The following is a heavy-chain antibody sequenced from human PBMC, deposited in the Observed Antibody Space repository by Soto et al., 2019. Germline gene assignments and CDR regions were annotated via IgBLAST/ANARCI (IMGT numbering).Heavy chain of an antibody. Sequence: AASVKVSCKASGYTFTSYGISWVRQAPGQGLEWMGWISAYNGNTNYAQKLQGRVTMTTDTSTSTAYMELRSLRSDDTAVYYCARVSRWMATTTGDYWGQGTLVTVSS. D-gene: IGHD5-12*01. CDR2: ISAYNGNT. J-gene: IGHJ4*02. V-gene: IGHV1-18*01. CDR1: GYTFTSYG. CDR3: ARVSRWMATTTGDY.